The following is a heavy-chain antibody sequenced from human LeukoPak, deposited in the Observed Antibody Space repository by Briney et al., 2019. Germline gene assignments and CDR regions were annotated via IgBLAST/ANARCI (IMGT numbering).Heavy chain of an antibody. D-gene: IGHD6-13*01. J-gene: IGHJ2*01. CDR3: ARDRIAAATRWYFDL. V-gene: IGHV3-30-3*01. CDR1: GFTFSSYA. CDR2: ISYDGSNK. Sequence: GGSLRLSCAASGFTFSSYAMHWVRQAPGKGLEWVAVISYDGSNKYYADSVKGRFTISRDNSKNTLYLQMNSLRAEDTAVYYCARDRIAAATRWYFDLWGRGTLVTVSS.